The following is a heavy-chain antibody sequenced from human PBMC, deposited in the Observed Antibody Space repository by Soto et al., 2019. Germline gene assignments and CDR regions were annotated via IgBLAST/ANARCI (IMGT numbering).Heavy chain of an antibody. CDR2: INHSGST. CDR1: GGSFSGYY. J-gene: IGHJ5*02. D-gene: IGHD6-13*01. CDR3: ARAGYSSSWNNWFDP. Sequence: PSETLSLTCAVCGGSFSGYYWSWIRQPPGKGLEWIGEINHSGSTNYTPSLKSRVTISVDTSKNQFSLKLTSVTAADTAVYYCARAGYSSSWNNWFDPWDQGTLVTVS. V-gene: IGHV4-34*01.